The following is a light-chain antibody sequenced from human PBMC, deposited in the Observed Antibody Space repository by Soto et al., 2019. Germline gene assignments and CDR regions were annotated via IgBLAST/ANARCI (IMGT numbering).Light chain of an antibody. J-gene: IGLJ2*01. Sequence: QLVLTQPRSVSGAPGQRVTISCTGSSSNIGAGYDVHWYQQLPGTAPKLLIYGNSNRPSGVPDRFSGSKSGTSASLAITGLQAEDEADYYCQSYDSSLSGGVFGGGTKLTV. V-gene: IGLV1-40*01. CDR2: GNS. CDR3: QSYDSSLSGGV. CDR1: SSNIGAGYD.